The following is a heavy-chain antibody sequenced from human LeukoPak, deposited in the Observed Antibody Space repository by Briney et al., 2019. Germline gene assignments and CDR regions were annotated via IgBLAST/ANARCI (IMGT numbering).Heavy chain of an antibody. CDR1: GFTFSASA. V-gene: IGHV3-73*01. Sequence: PGGSLRLSCAASGFTFSASAVHWVRQASGKGLEWVGRIRSKAVTYATAYAASVKGRFTISRDDSKNTAYLQMNSLKIEDTAVYFCTTPSGSYGDYYYYYMDVWGKGTTVTVSS. J-gene: IGHJ6*03. CDR3: TTPSGSYGDYYYYYMDV. CDR2: IRSKAVTYAT. D-gene: IGHD1-26*01.